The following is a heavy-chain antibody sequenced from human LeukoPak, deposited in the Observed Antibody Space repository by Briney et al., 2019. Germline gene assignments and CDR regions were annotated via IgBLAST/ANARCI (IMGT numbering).Heavy chain of an antibody. CDR1: GFTFSSYS. CDR3: ARGGSGSYYFDY. D-gene: IGHD3-10*01. V-gene: IGHV3-66*01. J-gene: IGHJ4*02. Sequence: GGSLRLSCAASGFTFSSYSMNWVRQAPGKGLEWVSVIYSGGSTYYADSVKGRFTISRDNSKNTLYLQMNSLRAEDTAVYYCARGGSGSYYFDYWGQGTLVTVSS. CDR2: IYSGGST.